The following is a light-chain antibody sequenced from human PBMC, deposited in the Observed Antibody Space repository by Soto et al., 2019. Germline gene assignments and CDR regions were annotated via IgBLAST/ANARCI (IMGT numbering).Light chain of an antibody. CDR1: SSDVGGYNY. J-gene: IGLJ3*02. CDR2: EVS. V-gene: IGLV2-14*01. CDR3: SSYTSRSPRV. Sequence: QSVLTQPASVSGSPGQSITISCTGTSSDVGGYNYVSWYQQHPGKAPKLMIYEVSNRPSGVSNRFSGSKSGNTASLTISGLQAEDEADYYCSSYTSRSPRVFGGGTKVTVL.